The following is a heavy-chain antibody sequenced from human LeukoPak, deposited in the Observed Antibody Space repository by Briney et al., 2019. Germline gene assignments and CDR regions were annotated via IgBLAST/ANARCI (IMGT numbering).Heavy chain of an antibody. CDR2: IKEDGSQK. D-gene: IGHD5-24*01. CDR1: RFAFSTNW. Sequence: GGTLSLSCAASRFAFSTNWMSWVRQAPGQGLEWVAHIKEDGSQKNYVDSVKGRFTISRDNAKNSLYLQMNSLRAEDTALYYCARGAEDRDYWGQGTLVTVSP. V-gene: IGHV3-7*01. CDR3: ARGAEDRDY. J-gene: IGHJ4*02.